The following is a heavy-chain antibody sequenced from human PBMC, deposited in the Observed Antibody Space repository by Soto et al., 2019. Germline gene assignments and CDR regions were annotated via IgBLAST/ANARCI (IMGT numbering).Heavy chain of an antibody. J-gene: IGHJ4*01. CDR3: ARVYYYDSSGYYRY. V-gene: IGHV1-46*02. Sequence: ASVKVSCKASGYTLNTYYMHWVRQAPVQGPEWMGIINPRGGSTTYAQNFQDRVNMTRDTSISTAYMELSRLRSDDTAVYYCARVYYYDSSGYYRYWG. D-gene: IGHD3-22*01. CDR2: INPRGGST. CDR1: GYTLNTYY.